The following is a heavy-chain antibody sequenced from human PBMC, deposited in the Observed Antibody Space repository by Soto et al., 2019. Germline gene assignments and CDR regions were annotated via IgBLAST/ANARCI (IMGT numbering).Heavy chain of an antibody. V-gene: IGHV1-3*01. CDR1: GYTFTSFA. CDR2: IKGDNGNT. D-gene: IGHD4-17*01. CDR3: ARARTTVTKVSSNYYMDV. J-gene: IGHJ6*03. Sequence: QAQLVQSGAEVKKPGASVKVSCKASGYTFTSFAVHWVRQAPGQRFEWMGWIKGDNGNTRFSQKSQDRVTITRDTSPTTVYIEPTSLRFETTPVYYCARARTTVTKVSSNYYMDVWGKGTTVTVSS.